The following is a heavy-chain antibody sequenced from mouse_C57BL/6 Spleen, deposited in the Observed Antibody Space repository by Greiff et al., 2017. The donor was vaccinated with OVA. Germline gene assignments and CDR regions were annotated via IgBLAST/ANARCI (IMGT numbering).Heavy chain of an antibody. D-gene: IGHD2-2*01. Sequence: VKLQQSGPELVKPGASVKISCKASGYAFSSSWMNWVKQRPGKGLEWIGRIYPGDGDTNYNGKFKGKATLTADKSSSTAYMQLSSLTSEDSAVYFCARYYGYDAYYAMDYWGQGTSVTVSS. CDR1: GYAFSSSW. CDR3: ARYYGYDAYYAMDY. J-gene: IGHJ4*01. CDR2: IYPGDGDT. V-gene: IGHV1-82*01.